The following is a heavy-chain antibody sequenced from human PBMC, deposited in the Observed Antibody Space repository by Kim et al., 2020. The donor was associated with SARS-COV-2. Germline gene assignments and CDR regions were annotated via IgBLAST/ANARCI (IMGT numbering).Heavy chain of an antibody. J-gene: IGHJ4*02. CDR2: IDPTDSYS. D-gene: IGHD2-2*01. CDR1: GYNFTNYW. V-gene: IGHV5-10-1*01. Sequence: GESLKISCKGSGYNFTNYWITWVRQVPGKGLEWMGRIDPTDSYSNYGPSFQDRVTISADKSISTVYLQWGTLKASDTAMYYCTRHAGNCTNTSCSMQNLFDHWGQGTLVTVSS. CDR3: TRHAGNCTNTSCSMQNLFDH.